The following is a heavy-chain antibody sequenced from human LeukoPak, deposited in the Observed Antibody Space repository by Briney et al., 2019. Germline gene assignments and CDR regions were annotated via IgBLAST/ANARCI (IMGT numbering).Heavy chain of an antibody. D-gene: IGHD4-17*01. CDR2: ISSSSSTM. J-gene: IGHJ6*02. V-gene: IGHV3-48*02. Sequence: GGSLRLSCAASGITFSSYSMNWVRQAPGKGLEWVSYISSSSSTMYYADSVQGRFTISRDNAKNSLYLQMNSLRDEDTAVYYCARGPSTGDYKWGMDVWGQGTTVTVSS. CDR3: ARGPSTGDYKWGMDV. CDR1: GITFSSYS.